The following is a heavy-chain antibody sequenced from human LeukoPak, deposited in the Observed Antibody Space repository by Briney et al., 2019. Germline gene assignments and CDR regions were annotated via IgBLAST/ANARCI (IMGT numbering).Heavy chain of an antibody. CDR2: ISRDGSST. CDR1: GFTFSSYW. CDR3: ARGPQGYYGMDV. V-gene: IGHV3-74*01. J-gene: IGHJ6*02. Sequence: GGSLRLSCAASGFTFSSYWMHWVRQAPGQGLVWVSRISRDGSSTTYADSVKGRFTISRDNAKNTLYLQMNSLRAEDTAVYYCARGPQGYYGMDVWGQGTTVTVSS.